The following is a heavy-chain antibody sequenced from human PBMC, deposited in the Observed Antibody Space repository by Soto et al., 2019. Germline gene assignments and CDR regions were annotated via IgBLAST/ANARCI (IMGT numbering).Heavy chain of an antibody. CDR1: GFTFSNYA. CDR3: AKTSNFWSGPGNY. Sequence: PGGSLRLSCAASGFTFSNYAMSWVRQAPGKGLGWVSTINTSGSNKYYADSVKGRFTISRDNSKNTLYLQMNSLRAEDTAVYYCAKTSNFWSGPGNYWGQGTLVTVSS. J-gene: IGHJ4*02. D-gene: IGHD3-3*01. CDR2: INTSGSNK. V-gene: IGHV3-23*05.